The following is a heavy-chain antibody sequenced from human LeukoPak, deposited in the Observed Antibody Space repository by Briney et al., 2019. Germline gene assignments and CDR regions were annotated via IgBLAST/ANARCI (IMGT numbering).Heavy chain of an antibody. CDR1: GGSISSYY. D-gene: IGHD3-22*01. Sequence: SETLSLTCTVSGGSISSYYWSWIRQPPGKGLEWIGYIYYSGSTNCNPSLKSRVTISVDTSKNQFSLKLSSVTAADTAVYYCAREANYYDGSGYSNYFDYWGQGTLVTVPS. CDR3: AREANYYDGSGYSNYFDY. CDR2: IYYSGST. J-gene: IGHJ4*02. V-gene: IGHV4-59*01.